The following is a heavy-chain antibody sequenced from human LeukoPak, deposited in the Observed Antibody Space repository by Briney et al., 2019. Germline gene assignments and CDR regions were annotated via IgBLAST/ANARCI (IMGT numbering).Heavy chain of an antibody. J-gene: IGHJ6*02. D-gene: IGHD2-15*01. CDR1: GYTFTNYY. CDR3: ARDLAPHYCSGGSCYSGHYYYYYYGMDV. V-gene: IGHV1-46*01. CDR2: INPSGGST. Sequence: ASVKVSCKASGYTFTNYYMHWVRQAPGQGLEWMGIINPSGGSTSYAQKFQGRVTMTRDTSISTAYMELSRLRSDDTAVYYCARDLAPHYCSGGSCYSGHYYYYYYGMDVWGQGTTVTVSS.